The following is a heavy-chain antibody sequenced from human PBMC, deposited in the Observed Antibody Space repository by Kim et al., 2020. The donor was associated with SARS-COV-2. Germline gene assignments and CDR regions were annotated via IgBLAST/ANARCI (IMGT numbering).Heavy chain of an antibody. CDR1: GPNSFDHA. V-gene: IGHV3-9*02. CDR3: VKDVWSGGADV. D-gene: IGHD2-21*01. J-gene: IGHJ6*03. Sequence: GGSLRLSCVVAGPNSFDHAMHWVRQGPGKSLEWVAGIFWNSGDTGYADSVKGRFTVSRDNARNSVFLHMDSLRTEDTALYYCVKDVWSGGADVWGKGTTV. CDR2: IFWNSGDT.